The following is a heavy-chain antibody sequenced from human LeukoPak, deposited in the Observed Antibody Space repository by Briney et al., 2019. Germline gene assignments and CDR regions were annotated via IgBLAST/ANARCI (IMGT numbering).Heavy chain of an antibody. CDR2: IYYSGST. CDR1: GGSISSSSYY. J-gene: IGHJ4*02. V-gene: IGHV4-39*02. D-gene: IGHD6-19*01. CDR3: ARDGPGYSSAFDY. Sequence: PSETLSLTCTVSGGSISSSSYYWGWIRQPPGKGLEWIGSIYYSGSTYYNPSLESRVTISVDTSKNQFSLKLSSVTAADTAVYYCARDGPGYSSAFDYWGQGTLVTVSS.